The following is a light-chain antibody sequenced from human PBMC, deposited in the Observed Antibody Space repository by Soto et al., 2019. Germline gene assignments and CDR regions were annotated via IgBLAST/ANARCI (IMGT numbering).Light chain of an antibody. J-gene: IGKJ1*01. CDR1: QSIGIW. Sequence: IQMTQSPSTLSASVGDRVAITCRASQSIGIWMAWSQQKPGKAPRFLSYKASSLESGVPSRFSSSGYGTEFNLTTSSLQPDDFATYYCYHSNDYAWTFGQGTKVEIK. V-gene: IGKV1-5*03. CDR3: YHSNDYAWT. CDR2: KAS.